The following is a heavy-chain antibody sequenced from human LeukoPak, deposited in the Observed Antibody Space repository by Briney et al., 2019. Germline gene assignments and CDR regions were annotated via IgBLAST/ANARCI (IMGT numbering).Heavy chain of an antibody. D-gene: IGHD6-6*01. J-gene: IGHJ3*02. Sequence: GGSLRLSCAASGFTFSNYAMNWVRHAPGKGLEWVSVFSRDGTTTYYADSVKGRFTISRDNSKTTLYLQMNSLRSEDTAVYYCARDSLRIATPDAFDIWGQGTMVTVSS. CDR3: ARDSLRIATPDAFDI. V-gene: IGHV3-23*01. CDR2: FSRDGTTT. CDR1: GFTFSNYA.